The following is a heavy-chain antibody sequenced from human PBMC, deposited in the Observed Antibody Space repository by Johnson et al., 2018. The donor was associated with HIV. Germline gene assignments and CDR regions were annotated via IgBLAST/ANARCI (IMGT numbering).Heavy chain of an antibody. CDR1: GLSFSNFG. CDR2: ISYDGSNK. J-gene: IGHJ3*02. D-gene: IGHD1-26*01. Sequence: QVQLVESGGGVVQPGKSLTLSCVGSGLSFSNFGIHWVRQAPGKGPEWVAVISYDGSNKYYADSVKGRFTISRDNSKNTLYLQMNSLRAEDTAVYYCAIIPPGGAGKGADAFDIWGQGTMVTVSS. CDR3: AIIPPGGAGKGADAFDI. V-gene: IGHV3-30*03.